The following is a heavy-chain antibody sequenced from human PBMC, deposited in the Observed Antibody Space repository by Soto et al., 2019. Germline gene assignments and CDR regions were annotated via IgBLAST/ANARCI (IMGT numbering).Heavy chain of an antibody. J-gene: IGHJ6*02. CDR1: GFTFSDYY. CDR3: ARELDYSNTGYYYGMDV. Sequence: PGGSLRLSCAASGFTFSDYYMSWIRQAPGKGLEWVSYISSSGSTIYYADSVKGRLTISRDNAKNSLYLQMNSLRAEDTAVYYCARELDYSNTGYYYGMDVWGQGTTVTVSS. V-gene: IGHV3-11*01. CDR2: ISSSGSTI. D-gene: IGHD4-4*01.